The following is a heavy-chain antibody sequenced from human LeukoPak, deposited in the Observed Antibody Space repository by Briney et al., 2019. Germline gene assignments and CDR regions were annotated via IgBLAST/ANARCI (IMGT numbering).Heavy chain of an antibody. CDR1: GGSFSGYY. V-gene: IGHV4-34*01. Sequence: SETLSLTCAVYGGSFSGYYWSWIRQPPGKGLEWIGEINHSGSTNYNPSLKSRVTISVDTSKNQFSLKLSSVTAAGTAVYYCAITPGYDFWSGYARADYYFDYWGQGTLVTVSS. CDR3: AITPGYDFWSGYARADYYFDY. CDR2: INHSGST. J-gene: IGHJ4*02. D-gene: IGHD3-3*01.